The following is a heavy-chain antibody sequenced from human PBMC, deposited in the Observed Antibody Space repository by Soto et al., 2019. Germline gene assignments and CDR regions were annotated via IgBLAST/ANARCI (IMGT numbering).Heavy chain of an antibody. CDR3: AKFGDYYYSLFDY. Sequence: EVQLSEFGGGLVHPGGSMRLSCAASGFIFRNYAMSWVRQAPGKGLEWVSVITLSGGSAYYADSVKGRFTISRDNSQNTLYLQMNSLRAEDTAVYYCAKFGDYYYSLFDYCGQGTPVTVSS. D-gene: IGHD3-22*01. CDR2: ITLSGGSA. V-gene: IGHV3-23*01. CDR1: GFIFRNYA. J-gene: IGHJ4*02.